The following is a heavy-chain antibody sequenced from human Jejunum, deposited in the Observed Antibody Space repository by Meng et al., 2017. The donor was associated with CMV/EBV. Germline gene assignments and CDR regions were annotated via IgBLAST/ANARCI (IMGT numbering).Heavy chain of an antibody. J-gene: IGHJ5*02. CDR3: ARVGGATRLNWFDP. V-gene: IGHV5-51*01. CDR2: IHPVDSDT. Sequence: KTSGYIFTTYWIGWVRQRPGKGLEWMGIIHPVDSDTRYSPSFQGQVTISVDKSITTAYLHWNSLKASDTAIYYCARVGGATRLNWFDPWGQGTLVTVSS. D-gene: IGHD1-26*01. CDR1: GYIFTTYW.